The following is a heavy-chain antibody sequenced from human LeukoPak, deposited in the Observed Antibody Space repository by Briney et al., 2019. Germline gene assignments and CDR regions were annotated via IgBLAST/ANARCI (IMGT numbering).Heavy chain of an antibody. CDR1: GFTFSSYA. D-gene: IGHD6-19*01. J-gene: IGHJ4*02. CDR2: ISSNGGST. Sequence: GGSLRLSCAAFGFTFSSYAMHWVRQAPGKGLEYVSAISSNGGSTYYANSVKGRFTISRDNSKNTLYLQMGSLRAEDMAVYYCAKDHLPGIVVADRDYWGQGTLVTVSS. V-gene: IGHV3-64*01. CDR3: AKDHLPGIVVADRDY.